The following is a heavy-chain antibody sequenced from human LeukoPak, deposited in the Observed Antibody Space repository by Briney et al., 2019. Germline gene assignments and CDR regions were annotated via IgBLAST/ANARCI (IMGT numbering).Heavy chain of an antibody. CDR2: INPSGGSI. CDR1: GYIFTSYY. V-gene: IGHV1-46*01. D-gene: IGHD4-17*01. J-gene: IGHJ3*02. Sequence: ASVKVSRKASGYIFTSYYMYWVRQAPGQGLEWMGVINPSGGSIRYAQKFQGRVTITRDTSASTAYMELSSLRSEDMAVYYCARADDYGDYGGAFDIWGQGTMVTVSS. CDR3: ARADDYGDYGGAFDI.